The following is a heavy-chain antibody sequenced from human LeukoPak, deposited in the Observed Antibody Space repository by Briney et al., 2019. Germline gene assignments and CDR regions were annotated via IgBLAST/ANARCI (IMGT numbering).Heavy chain of an antibody. J-gene: IGHJ4*02. CDR3: ARDGIQYSSGWFPFDY. CDR1: GYTFTSYA. CDR2: INPNSGGT. D-gene: IGHD6-19*01. V-gene: IGHV1-2*02. Sequence: ASVKVSCKASGYTFTSYAMNWVRQAPGQGLEWMGWINPNSGGTNYAQKFQGRVTMTRDTSISTAYMELSRLRSDDTAVYYCARDGIQYSSGWFPFDYWGQGTLVTVSS.